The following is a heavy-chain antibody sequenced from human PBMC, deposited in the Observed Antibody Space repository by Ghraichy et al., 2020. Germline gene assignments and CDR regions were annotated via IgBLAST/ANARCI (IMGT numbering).Heavy chain of an antibody. CDR2: INHSGST. D-gene: IGHD6-19*01. V-gene: IGHV4-34*01. CDR1: GGSFSGYY. CDR3: ARGSVAGKIVSVGNSGPRPMGNWFDP. Sequence: SETLSLTCAVYGGSFSGYYWSWIRQPPGKGLEWIGEINHSGSTNYNPSLKSRVTISVDTSKNQFSLKLSSVTAADTAVYYCARGSVAGKIVSVGNSGPRPMGNWFDPWGQGTLVTVSS. J-gene: IGHJ5*02.